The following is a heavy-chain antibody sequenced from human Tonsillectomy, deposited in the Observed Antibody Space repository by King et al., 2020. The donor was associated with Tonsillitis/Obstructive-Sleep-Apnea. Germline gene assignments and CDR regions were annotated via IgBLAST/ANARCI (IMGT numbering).Heavy chain of an antibody. V-gene: IGHV1-3*01. CDR2: IIAGNGNT. CDR1: TFTNYA. J-gene: IGHJ4*02. CDR3: AIEDCASTICFASFEY. Sequence: TFTNYAMHWVRQAPGQRLEWKGWIIAGNGNTKYSQKFQGRVTITRDTSATTAYMELSSLRSEDTAVYYCAIEDCASTICFASFEYWGQGPLVTFSS. D-gene: IGHD2-2*01.